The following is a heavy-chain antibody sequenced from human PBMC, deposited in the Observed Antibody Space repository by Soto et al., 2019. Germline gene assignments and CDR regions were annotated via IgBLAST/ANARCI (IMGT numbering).Heavy chain of an antibody. Sequence: QVQLVQTGAEVKKPGSSVKVSCKVSEGTFRTYAIRWLQQAPGQGLEWMGGIIPIFGTANYAQKFQGRVTITADESTSTAYMELSSLRSEDTAVYYCALRTSLHYWGQGTLVTVSS. CDR3: ALRTSLHY. D-gene: IGHD2-2*01. J-gene: IGHJ4*02. CDR1: EGTFRTYA. CDR2: IIPIFGTA. V-gene: IGHV1-69*01.